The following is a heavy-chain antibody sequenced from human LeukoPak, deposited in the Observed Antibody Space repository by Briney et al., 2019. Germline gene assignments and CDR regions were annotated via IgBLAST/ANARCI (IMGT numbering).Heavy chain of an antibody. CDR1: GYTFTSYY. D-gene: IGHD3-10*01. Sequence: ASVKVSCKASGYTFTSYYMHWVRQAPGQGLEWMGIINPSGGSTSYTQKFQGRVTMTRDTSISTAYMELSRLRSDDTAVYYCARDRGGYGSGSYYSPWGQGTLVTVSS. CDR2: INPSGGST. CDR3: ARDRGGYGSGSYYSP. J-gene: IGHJ5*02. V-gene: IGHV1-46*01.